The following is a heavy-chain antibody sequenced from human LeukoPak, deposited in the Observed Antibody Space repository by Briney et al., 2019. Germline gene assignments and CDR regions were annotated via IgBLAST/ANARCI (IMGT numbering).Heavy chain of an antibody. J-gene: IGHJ3*02. CDR2: IYYSGST. V-gene: IGHV4-59*08. CDR1: GGSISSYY. CDR3: ARSDLPYYYDSSGPPAAFDI. Sequence: SETLSLTCTVYGGSISSYYWSWIRQPPGKGLEWIGYIYYSGSTNYNPSLKSRVTISVDTSKNQFSLKLSSVTAADTAVYYCARSDLPYYYDSSGPPAAFDIWGQGTMVTVSS. D-gene: IGHD3-22*01.